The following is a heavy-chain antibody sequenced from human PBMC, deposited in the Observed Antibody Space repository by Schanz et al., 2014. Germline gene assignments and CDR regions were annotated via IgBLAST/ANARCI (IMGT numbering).Heavy chain of an antibody. D-gene: IGHD4-17*01. CDR1: GFSLNTYG. Sequence: VQLVESGGGLVQPGGSLILSCSVSGFSLNTYGIHWFRQPAGKGLEWVAVIWNNGVTKYYADSVRGRFTISRDRFQNTLYLRMSSLRAEDTAVYYCARPRFDYGEVDYWGQGTLVTVSS. CDR3: ARPRFDYGEVDY. J-gene: IGHJ4*02. V-gene: IGHV3-33*01. CDR2: IWNNGVTK.